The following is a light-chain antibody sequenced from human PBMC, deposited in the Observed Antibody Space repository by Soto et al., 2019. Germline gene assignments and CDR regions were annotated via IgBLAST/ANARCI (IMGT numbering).Light chain of an antibody. CDR1: QDISNY. CDR2: DAS. J-gene: IGKJ3*01. CDR3: FFF. Sequence: DILMTQSPSSLSASVGDRVTITCQASQDISNYLNWYQQKPGKAPKLLIYDASNLETGVPSRFSGSGSGTDFTFNISSLQPEDIATYFPFFFFGPGTKVDIK. V-gene: IGKV1-33*01.